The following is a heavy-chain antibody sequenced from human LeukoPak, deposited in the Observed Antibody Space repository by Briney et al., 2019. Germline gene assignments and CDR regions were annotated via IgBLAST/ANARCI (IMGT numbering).Heavy chain of an antibody. J-gene: IGHJ4*02. V-gene: IGHV3-15*01. Sequence: GGSLRLSCAASGFTFSNAWMSWVRQAPGKGLEWVGRIKSKTDGGTTDYAAPVKGRFTISRDDSKNTLYLQMNSLKTEDTAVYYCTAGLWFGELLPPDYWGQGTLVTASS. CDR1: GFTFSNAW. CDR2: IKSKTDGGTT. CDR3: TAGLWFGELLPPDY. D-gene: IGHD3-10*01.